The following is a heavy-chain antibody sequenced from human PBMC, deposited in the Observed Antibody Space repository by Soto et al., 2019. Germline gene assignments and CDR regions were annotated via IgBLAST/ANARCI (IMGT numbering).Heavy chain of an antibody. CDR1: GYSFTSYW. D-gene: IGHD4-4*01. CDR3: AGAGLQFSYYYYGMDV. Sequence: GESLKISCKGSGYSFTSYWIGWVRQMPGKGLEWMGIIYPGDSDTRYSPSFQGQVTISADKSISTAYLQWSSLKASDTAMYYCAGAGLQFSYYYYGMDVWGQGTTVTVSS. J-gene: IGHJ6*02. CDR2: IYPGDSDT. V-gene: IGHV5-51*01.